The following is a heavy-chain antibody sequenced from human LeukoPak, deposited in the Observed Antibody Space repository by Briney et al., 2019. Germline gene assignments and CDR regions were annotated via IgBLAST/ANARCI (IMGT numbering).Heavy chain of an antibody. CDR2: ISGSGGST. J-gene: IGHJ4*02. V-gene: IGHV3-23*01. D-gene: IGHD3-22*01. CDR3: AKVSVRITMIVVGLQYYFDY. CDR1: GFTFNIYA. Sequence: GGSLRLSCAASGFTFNIYAMTWARQAPGKGLEWVSTISGSGGSTYYADSVKGRFTISRDNSKNTLYLQVNSLRAEDTAVYYCAKVSVRITMIVVGLQYYFDYWGQGTLVTVSS.